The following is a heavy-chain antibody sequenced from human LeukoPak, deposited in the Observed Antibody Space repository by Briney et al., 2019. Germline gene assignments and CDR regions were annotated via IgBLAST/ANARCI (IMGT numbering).Heavy chain of an antibody. J-gene: IGHJ4*02. Sequence: GASVKVSCKASGYTFTSYGISWVRQAPGQGLEWMGWISAYNGNTNYAQKFQGRVTITADKSTSTAYMELSSLRSEDTAVYYCARAAYYYDSSGYYYFYFDYWGQGTLVTVSS. CDR1: GYTFTSYG. CDR3: ARAAYYYDSSGYYYFYFDY. D-gene: IGHD3-22*01. CDR2: ISAYNGNT. V-gene: IGHV1-18*01.